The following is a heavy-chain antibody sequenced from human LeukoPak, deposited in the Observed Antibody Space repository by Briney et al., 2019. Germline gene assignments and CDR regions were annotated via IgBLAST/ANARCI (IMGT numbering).Heavy chain of an antibody. CDR3: ARASWYGGNLRRGEYFQH. CDR2: IYYSESA. D-gene: IGHD4-23*01. V-gene: IGHV4-59*08. J-gene: IGHJ1*01. Sequence: PSETLSLTCTVSGGSISSYYWSWIRQPPGKGLEWIGYIYYSESANYNPSLKSRVTISIDTSKNQFSLKLSSVTAADTAVYYCARASWYGGNLRRGEYFQHWGQGTLVTVSS. CDR1: GGSISSYY.